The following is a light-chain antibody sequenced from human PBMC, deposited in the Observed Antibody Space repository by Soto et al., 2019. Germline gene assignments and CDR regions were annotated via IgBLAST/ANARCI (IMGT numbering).Light chain of an antibody. CDR1: QSLLHSNGYNY. J-gene: IGKJ4*01. CDR3: MQALQTQLT. V-gene: IGKV2-28*01. Sequence: DLVMTQSPLSLPVTPGEPASISCRSSQSLLHSNGYNYLDWYLQKPGQSPQLLIFLGSSRASGVPDRFSGSGSGTDFTLKISRVEAEDVGVYYCMQALQTQLTFGGGTKVEIK. CDR2: LGS.